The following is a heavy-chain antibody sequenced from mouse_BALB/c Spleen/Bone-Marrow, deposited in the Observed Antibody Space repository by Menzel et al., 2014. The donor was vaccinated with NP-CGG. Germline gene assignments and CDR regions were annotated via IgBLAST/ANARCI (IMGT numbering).Heavy chain of an antibody. Sequence: QVQLQQSGADMAKPGASVKMSCKASGYTFTNYWMHWVKQRPGHVLEWSGYINVCTGYTEYNQKFKDKATLTADKSSSTAYMQLSSLTSEDSAVYYCARIYYYGRDYWGQGTTLTVSS. V-gene: IGHV1-7*01. CDR1: GYTFTNYW. CDR2: INVCTGYT. CDR3: ARIYYYGRDY. D-gene: IGHD1-1*01. J-gene: IGHJ2*01.